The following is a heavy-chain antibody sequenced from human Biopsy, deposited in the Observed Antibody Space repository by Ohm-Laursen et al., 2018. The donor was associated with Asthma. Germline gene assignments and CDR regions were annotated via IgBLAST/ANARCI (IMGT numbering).Heavy chain of an antibody. J-gene: IGHJ6*02. V-gene: IGHV3-33*06. D-gene: IGHD3-10*01. CDR1: GFSFSKYG. CDR2: IWYDGGYK. Sequence: SLRLSCSASGFSFSKYGIHWVRQAPGKELEWVAVIWYDGGYKDNADSVQGRVTISRDNSKNTLYLQMHSLRAEDTAVYYCAKDILPHGSGSLLWGYYYGLDVWGQGTTVTVSS. CDR3: AKDILPHGSGSLLWGYYYGLDV.